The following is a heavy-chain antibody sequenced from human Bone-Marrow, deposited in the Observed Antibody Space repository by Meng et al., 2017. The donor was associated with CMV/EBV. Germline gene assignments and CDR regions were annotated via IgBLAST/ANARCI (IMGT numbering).Heavy chain of an antibody. CDR1: GFTFSSYW. CDR3: AREAYKYPY. Sequence: GASLKISCAASGFTFSSYWMSWVRQAPGKGLEWVANIKQDGSEKYYVDSVKGRFTISRDNAKNSLYLQMNSLRAEDTAIYYCAREAYKYPYWGQGTLVTVSS. CDR2: IKQDGSEK. J-gene: IGHJ4*02. D-gene: IGHD1-14*01. V-gene: IGHV3-7*01.